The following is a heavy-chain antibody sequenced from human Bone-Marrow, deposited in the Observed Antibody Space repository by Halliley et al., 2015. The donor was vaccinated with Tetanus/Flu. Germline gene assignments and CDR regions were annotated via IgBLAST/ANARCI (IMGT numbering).Heavy chain of an antibody. J-gene: IGHJ4*02. D-gene: IGHD4-17*01. CDR3: GRGGLASDTVTTIDY. Sequence: SLRLSCAASGFTFSTSSMHWVRQAPGKGLDHVSVISGNGDVTYYADSVKGRFTISRDNSKNTMYLQMGSLRAEDMAVYYCGRGGLASDTVTTIDYWGQGTLVTVSS. CDR1: GFTFSTSS. CDR2: ISGNGDVT. V-gene: IGHV3-64*02.